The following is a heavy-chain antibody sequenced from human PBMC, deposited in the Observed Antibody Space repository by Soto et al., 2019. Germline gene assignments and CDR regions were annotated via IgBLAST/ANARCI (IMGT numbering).Heavy chain of an antibody. Sequence: GGALKVSWASSVFTFSSYAMHWVRQAPGKGLEWVAVISYDGSNKYYADSVKGRFTISRDNSKNTLYLQMNSLRAEDTAVYYCARDPDVVVVAEHIYWGQGTLVTV. J-gene: IGHJ4*02. CDR2: ISYDGSNK. CDR3: ARDPDVVVVAEHIY. D-gene: IGHD2-15*01. CDR1: VFTFSSYA. V-gene: IGHV3-30-3*01.